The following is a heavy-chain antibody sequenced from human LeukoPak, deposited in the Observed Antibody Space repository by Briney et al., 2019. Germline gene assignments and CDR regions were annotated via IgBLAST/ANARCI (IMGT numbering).Heavy chain of an antibody. V-gene: IGHV1-69*13. D-gene: IGHD5-24*01. CDR2: IIPIFGTA. Sequence: ASVKVSCKASGGTFSSYAISWVRRAPGQGLEWMGGIIPIFGTANYAQKFQGRVTITADESTSTAYMELSSLRSEDTAVYYCARYGSRDGDYYYYGMDVWGKGTTATVSS. CDR1: GGTFSSYA. J-gene: IGHJ6*04. CDR3: ARYGSRDGDYYYYGMDV.